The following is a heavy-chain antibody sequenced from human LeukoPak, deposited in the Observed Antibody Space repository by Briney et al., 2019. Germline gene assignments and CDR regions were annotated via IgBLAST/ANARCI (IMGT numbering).Heavy chain of an antibody. CDR2: ISYDGSNK. CDR1: GFTFNNYW. J-gene: IGHJ6*03. D-gene: IGHD2/OR15-2a*01. Sequence: GGSLRLSCAASGFTFNNYWMSWVRQAPGRGLEWVAVISYDGSNKYYADSVKGRFTISRDNSNNTLYLQMNSLRAEDTAVYYCAKTTSSGHGYYYYYYMDVWGKGTTVTVSS. CDR3: AKTTSSGHGYYYYYYMDV. V-gene: IGHV3-30-3*01.